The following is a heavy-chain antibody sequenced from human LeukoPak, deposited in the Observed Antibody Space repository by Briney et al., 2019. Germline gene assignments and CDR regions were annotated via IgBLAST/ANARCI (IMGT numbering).Heavy chain of an antibody. CDR3: ARIVVPAAQPSYYYYYMDV. CDR2: IYPGDSDT. D-gene: IGHD2-2*01. CDR1: GYSFTSYW. Sequence: GESLKISCKGSGYSFTSYWIGWVRQMPGKGLEWMGIIYPGDSDTRYSPSFQGQVTISADKSISTAYLQWSSLKASDTAMYYCARIVVPAAQPSYYYYYMDVWGKGTTVTVSS. V-gene: IGHV5-51*01. J-gene: IGHJ6*03.